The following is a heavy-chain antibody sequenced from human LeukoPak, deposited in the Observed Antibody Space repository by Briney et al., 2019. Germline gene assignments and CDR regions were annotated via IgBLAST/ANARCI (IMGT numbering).Heavy chain of an antibody. V-gene: IGHV1-18*01. Sequence: ASVKVSCKASGYTFTSYGISWVRPAPGQGLEWMGWISAYNGNTNYAQKLQGRVTMTTDASTSTVYMELSSLRSEDTAVYYCARVGSSSSSGFDYWGQGTLVTVSS. J-gene: IGHJ4*02. CDR1: GYTFTSYG. CDR3: ARVGSSSSSGFDY. CDR2: ISAYNGNT. D-gene: IGHD6-6*01.